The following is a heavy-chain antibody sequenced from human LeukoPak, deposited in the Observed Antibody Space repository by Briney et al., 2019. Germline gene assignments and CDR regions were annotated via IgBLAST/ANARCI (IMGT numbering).Heavy chain of an antibody. CDR3: ARTKVTAIQGYYNWFDP. CDR1: GGSISSSSYY. V-gene: IGHV4-39*07. D-gene: IGHD2-21*02. CDR2: IYYSGST. J-gene: IGHJ5*02. Sequence: SETLSLTRTVSGGSISSSSYYWGWIRQPPGKGLEWIGSIYYSGSTSYNPSLKSRVTISVDTSKNQFSLKLSSVTAADTAVYYCARTKVTAIQGYYNWFDPWGQGTLVTVSS.